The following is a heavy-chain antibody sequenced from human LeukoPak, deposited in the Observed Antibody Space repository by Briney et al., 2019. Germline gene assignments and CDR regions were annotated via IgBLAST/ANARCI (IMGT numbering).Heavy chain of an antibody. CDR1: GVSISSSNSY. CDR2: IYYSGST. V-gene: IGHV4-39*01. CDR3: ARHIGYCSGGSCYPVGGGFDY. J-gene: IGHJ4*02. D-gene: IGHD2-15*01. Sequence: SETLSLTCTVSGVSISSSNSYWGWIRRPPGKGLEWIGSIYYSGSTYYNPSLKSRVTISVDTSKNQFSLKLSSVTAADTAVYYCARHIGYCSGGSCYPVGGGFDYWGQGTLVTVSS.